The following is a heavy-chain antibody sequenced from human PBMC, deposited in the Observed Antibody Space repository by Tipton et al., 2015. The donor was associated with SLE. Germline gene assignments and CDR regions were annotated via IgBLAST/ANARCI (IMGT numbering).Heavy chain of an antibody. CDR1: GFTFSSYS. Sequence: SLRLSCAASGFTFSSYSMNWVRQAPGKGLEWVSSISSSSSYIYYADSVKGRFTISRDNSKNTLYLQMGSLRAEDMAVYYCARDYYDSSALDVGAFDIWGQGTMVTVSS. V-gene: IGHV3-21*01. CDR2: ISSSSSYI. J-gene: IGHJ3*02. D-gene: IGHD3-22*01. CDR3: ARDYYDSSALDVGAFDI.